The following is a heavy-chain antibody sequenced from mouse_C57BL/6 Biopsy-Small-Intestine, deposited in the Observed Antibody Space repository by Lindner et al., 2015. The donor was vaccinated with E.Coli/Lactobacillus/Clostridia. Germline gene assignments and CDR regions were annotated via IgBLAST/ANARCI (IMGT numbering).Heavy chain of an antibody. V-gene: IGHV5-6*01. D-gene: IGHD1-1*01. CDR2: ISSGGSYT. CDR3: ARQDYGSSYRYFDV. Sequence: VQLQESGGDLVKPGGPLKLSCAASGFTSSSYGMSWVRQTPDKRLEWVATISSGGSYTYYPDSVKGRFTISRDNAKNTLYLQMSSLKSEDTAMYYCARQDYGSSYRYFDVWGTGTTVTVSS. CDR1: GFTSSSYG. J-gene: IGHJ1*03.